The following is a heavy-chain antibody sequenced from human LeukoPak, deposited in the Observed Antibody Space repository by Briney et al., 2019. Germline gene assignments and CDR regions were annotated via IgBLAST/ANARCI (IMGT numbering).Heavy chain of an antibody. Sequence: ASVKVSCKASGYTFTGYYMHWVRQAPGQGLEWMGWTNPNSGGTNYAQKFQGRVTMTRDTSISTAYMELSRLRSDDTAVYYCARGVNYYDSSGYYTFDFWGQGTLVTVSS. V-gene: IGHV1-2*02. CDR3: ARGVNYYDSSGYYTFDF. D-gene: IGHD3-22*01. CDR2: TNPNSGGT. CDR1: GYTFTGYY. J-gene: IGHJ4*02.